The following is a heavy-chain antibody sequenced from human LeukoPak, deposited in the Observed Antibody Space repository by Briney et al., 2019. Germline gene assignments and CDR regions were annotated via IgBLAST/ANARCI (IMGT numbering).Heavy chain of an antibody. Sequence: GGSLRLSCAASGFTFDDYGMHWVRQAPGKGLEWVSGISWNSGSIGYADSVKGRFTISRDNAKNSLYLQMNSLRAEDTALYYCVKDERRRSRIAAANTLFPDWGQGTLVTVSS. CDR3: VKDERRRSRIAAANTLFPD. CDR1: GFTFDDYG. CDR2: ISWNSGSI. D-gene: IGHD6-13*01. J-gene: IGHJ4*02. V-gene: IGHV3-9*01.